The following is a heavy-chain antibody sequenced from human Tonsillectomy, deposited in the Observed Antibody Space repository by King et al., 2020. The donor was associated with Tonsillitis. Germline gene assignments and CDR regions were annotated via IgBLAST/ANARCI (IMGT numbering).Heavy chain of an antibody. Sequence: ITLKESGPTLVKPTQTLTLICTFSGFSLSTCGVVVGWILQPPGKALEWLVLIYCIDDNSYSPSLKSRLTITKDTSQNQVFLTMTNTDPVDTATYYCAHSLRRVGKDFDYWGQGTLVTVSS. CDR3: AHSLRRVGKDFDY. CDR1: GFSLSTCGVV. CDR2: IYCIDDN. D-gene: IGHD1-26*01. V-gene: IGHV2-5*01. J-gene: IGHJ4*02.